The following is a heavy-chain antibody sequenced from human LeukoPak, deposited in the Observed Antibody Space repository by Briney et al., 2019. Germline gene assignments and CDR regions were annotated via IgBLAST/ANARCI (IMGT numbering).Heavy chain of an antibody. Sequence: GAALEISCQGSGSIFTSYWIGWVRPLPGKGLEWMGIIYPGDSDTRYSPSFQGQFTISADKSISTAYLQWSSRKASDTAMYYCATSVPAAILGFDPWGQGTLVTVSS. J-gene: IGHJ5*02. CDR2: IYPGDSDT. CDR3: ATSVPAAILGFDP. V-gene: IGHV5-51*01. CDR1: GSIFTSYW. D-gene: IGHD2-2*02.